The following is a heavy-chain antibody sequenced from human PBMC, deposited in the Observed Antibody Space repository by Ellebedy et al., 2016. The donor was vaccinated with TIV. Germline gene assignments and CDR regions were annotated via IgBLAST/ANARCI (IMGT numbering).Heavy chain of an antibody. CDR1: GGSFSGYY. CDR3: ARQGGRDGYDYYGMDV. J-gene: IGHJ6*02. CDR2: INHSGST. Sequence: SETLSLXCAVYGGSFSGYYWSWIRQPPGKGLEWIGEINHSGSTNYNPSLKSRVTISVDTSKNQFSLKLSSVTAADTAVYYCARQGGRDGYDYYGMDVWGQGTTVTVSS. D-gene: IGHD5-24*01. V-gene: IGHV4-34*01.